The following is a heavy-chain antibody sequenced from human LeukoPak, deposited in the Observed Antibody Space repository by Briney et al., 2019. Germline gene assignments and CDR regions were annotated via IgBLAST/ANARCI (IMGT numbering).Heavy chain of an antibody. CDR3: ARLHALGAEEFDP. D-gene: IGHD3-16*01. J-gene: IGHJ5*02. V-gene: IGHV4-59*11. CDR2: IHYTGST. Sequence: SETLSLTCTVSGGSITGHYWSWIRQRPGKGLERIGYIHYTGSTNYNPSLNSRITMSVDTPNNQFSLRLTSVTATDTAVYYCARLHALGAEEFDPWGQGALVTVSS. CDR1: GGSITGHY.